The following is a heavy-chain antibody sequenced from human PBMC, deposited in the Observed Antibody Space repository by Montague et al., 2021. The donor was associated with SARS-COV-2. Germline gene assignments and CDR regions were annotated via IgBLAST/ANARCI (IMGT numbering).Heavy chain of an antibody. D-gene: IGHD3-16*01. V-gene: IGHV4-61*05. J-gene: IGHJ4*02. Sequence: SETLSLTCNVSGDSIINIKTSYWGWIRLPPGKGLEWIGYIFHTGTSNYQASLKSRVTMSVVTSKTQFSLKLTSVTAADTAVYFCAQVNRRLGGVSFDSWGQGALVTVSS. CDR3: AQVNRRLGGVSFDS. CDR2: IFHTGTS. CDR1: GDSIINIKTSY.